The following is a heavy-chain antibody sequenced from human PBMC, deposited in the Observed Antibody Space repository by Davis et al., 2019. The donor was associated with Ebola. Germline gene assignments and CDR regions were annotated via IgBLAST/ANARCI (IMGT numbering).Heavy chain of an antibody. Sequence: SETLSLTCAVYGGSFSGYYWSWIRQSPGKGPEWIGLIYYSGSTKYNPSLKSRVTISLDTSKNQFSLNLNSVTAADTAVYYCARQFDPWGQGILVTVSS. CDR3: ARQFDP. CDR2: IYYSGST. J-gene: IGHJ5*02. V-gene: IGHV4-34*11. CDR1: GGSFSGYY.